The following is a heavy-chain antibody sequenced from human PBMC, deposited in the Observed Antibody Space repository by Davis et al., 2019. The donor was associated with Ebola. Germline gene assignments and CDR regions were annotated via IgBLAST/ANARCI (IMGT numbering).Heavy chain of an antibody. V-gene: IGHV3-66*01. D-gene: IGHD5-18*01. CDR2: IYSGGST. CDR1: GFTVSSNY. Sequence: GESLKISCAASGFTVSSNYMSWVRQAPGKGLEWVSVIYSGGSTYYADSVKGRFTISRDNSKNKLYLQMNSLRAEDTAVYYCAREGLDTAMFYYYGMDVWGQGTTVTVSS. CDR3: AREGLDTAMFYYYGMDV. J-gene: IGHJ6*02.